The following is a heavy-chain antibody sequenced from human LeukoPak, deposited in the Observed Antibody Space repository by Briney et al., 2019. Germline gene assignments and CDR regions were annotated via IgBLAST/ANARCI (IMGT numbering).Heavy chain of an antibody. J-gene: IGHJ4*02. V-gene: IGHV3-49*04. Sequence: GGSLRLSCTASGFTFGDYAMSWVRQAPGKGPEWVGFIRRKANGGTTEYAASVKGRFAISRDDSKSIAYLQMNSLKTEDTAVYYCTSGLYYDSWSDLFDYWGQGTLVTVSS. CDR3: TSGLYYDSWSDLFDY. CDR2: IRRKANGGTT. D-gene: IGHD3-3*01. CDR1: GFTFGDYA.